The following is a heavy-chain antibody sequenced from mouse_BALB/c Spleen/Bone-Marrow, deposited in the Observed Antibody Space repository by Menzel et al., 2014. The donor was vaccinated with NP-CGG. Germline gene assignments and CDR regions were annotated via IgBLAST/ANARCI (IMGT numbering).Heavy chain of an antibody. Sequence: EVKLVESGAELVKPGASVKLSCTASGFNIKDTYMHWVKQRPEQGLEWIGRIDPANGNTKYDPKFQGKATITADTSSNTAYLQPSSLTSEDTAVYYCARWEYYAMDHWGQGTSVTVSS. D-gene: IGHD4-1*01. V-gene: IGHV14-3*02. CDR2: IDPANGNT. J-gene: IGHJ4*01. CDR3: ARWEYYAMDH. CDR1: GFNIKDTY.